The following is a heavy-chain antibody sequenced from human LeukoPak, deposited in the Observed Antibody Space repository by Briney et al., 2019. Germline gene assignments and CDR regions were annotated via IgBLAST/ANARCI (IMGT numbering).Heavy chain of an antibody. V-gene: IGHV4-59*01. D-gene: IGHD3-16*01. CDR2: RSYSGST. J-gene: IGHJ1*01. CDR1: GGSISSYY. Sequence: PSETLSLTCSVSGGSISSYYWTWIRQPPGKGLEWIGYRSYSGSTTYNPSLKSRVTISVDTSKSQFSLKLISVTAADTAIYYCARVRGDFETDWGQGTLVTVSS. CDR3: ARVRGDFETD.